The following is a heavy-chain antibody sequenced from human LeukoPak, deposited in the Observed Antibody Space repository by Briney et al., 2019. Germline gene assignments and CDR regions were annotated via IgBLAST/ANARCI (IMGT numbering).Heavy chain of an antibody. D-gene: IGHD3-22*01. V-gene: IGHV4-39*01. CDR1: GGSISSSSYY. CDR3: ARAGYYYDSSGYNYDAFDI. CDR2: IYYSGST. J-gene: IGHJ3*02. Sequence: PSETMSLTCTVSGGSISSSSYYWGWIRQPPGKGLEWIGSIYYSGSTYYNPSLKSRVTISVDTSKNQFSLKLSSVTAADTAVYYCARAGYYYDSSGYNYDAFDIWGQGTMVTVSS.